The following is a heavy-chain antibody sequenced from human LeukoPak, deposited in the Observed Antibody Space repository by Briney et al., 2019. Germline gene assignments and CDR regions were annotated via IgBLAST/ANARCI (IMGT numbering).Heavy chain of an antibody. J-gene: IGHJ4*02. CDR3: ARRVGGDYYFDY. CDR2: IYPGDSDT. CDR1: GYSFTTYW. V-gene: IGHV5-51*01. Sequence: TGESLKISCKGTGYSFTTYWIAWVRQMPGKGLEWMGIIYPGDSDTRYSPSFQGQVTISADKSIITAYLQLGSLKASDTAMYYCARRVGGDYYFDYWGQGTLVTVSS. D-gene: IGHD4-17*01.